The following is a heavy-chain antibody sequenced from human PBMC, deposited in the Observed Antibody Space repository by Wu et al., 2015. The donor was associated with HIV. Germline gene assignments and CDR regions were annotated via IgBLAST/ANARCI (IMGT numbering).Heavy chain of an antibody. CDR3: ARGTYPRCAFDI. Sequence: QVHLVQSGAEVKKPGASVKVSCKASGYTFTNYDINWVRQATGQGLEWMGWIRPDSGATHYAEKFQDRVTMTRDTSISTAYMELSRLRSDDTAVYYCARGTYPRCAFDIWGQGTMVTVSS. D-gene: IGHD2-2*01. V-gene: IGHV1-2*02. CDR1: GYTFTNYD. J-gene: IGHJ3*02. CDR2: IRPDSGAT.